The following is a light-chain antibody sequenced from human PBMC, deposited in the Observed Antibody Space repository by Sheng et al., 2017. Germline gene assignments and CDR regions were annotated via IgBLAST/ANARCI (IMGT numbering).Light chain of an antibody. Sequence: QSALTQPASVSGSPGQSSTISCTGTSSDVGGYNYVSWYQQHPGKAPKLMIYDVSNRPSGVSNRFSGSKSGNTASLTISGLQAEDEADYYCSSYTSGSTLVIFGGGTRLTVL. CDR3: SSYTSGSTLVI. CDR1: SSDVGGYNY. CDR2: DVS. J-gene: IGLJ2*01. V-gene: IGLV2-14*01.